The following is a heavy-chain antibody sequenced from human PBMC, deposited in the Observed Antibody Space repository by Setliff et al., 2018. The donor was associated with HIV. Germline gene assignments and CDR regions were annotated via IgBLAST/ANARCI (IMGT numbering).Heavy chain of an antibody. CDR2: FYYTGST. J-gene: IGHJ4*02. Sequence: KPSETLSLTCTVSAASIRSHYWSWIRQSPGKGLEWIGNFYYTGSTDYNPSFKSRVTISLDKSNNQISLNLSSATAADTAVYYCARHTVFVRYFDHWGQGMLVTAPQ. CDR3: ARHTVFVRYFDH. D-gene: IGHD2-2*02. V-gene: IGHV4-59*11. CDR1: AASIRSHY.